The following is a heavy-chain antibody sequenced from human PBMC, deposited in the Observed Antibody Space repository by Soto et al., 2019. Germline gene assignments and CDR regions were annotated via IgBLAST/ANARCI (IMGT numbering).Heavy chain of an antibody. V-gene: IGHV4-34*01. CDR1: GGSFSGYY. CDR3: AGLGYCSGGSCYSYDY. J-gene: IGHJ4*02. D-gene: IGHD2-15*01. Sequence: PSETLSLTCAVYGGSFSGYYWSWIRQPPGKGLEWIGEINHSGSTNYNPSLKSRVTISVDTSKNQFSLKLSSVTAADTAVYYCAGLGYCSGGSCYSYDYWGQGTLVTVSS. CDR2: INHSGST.